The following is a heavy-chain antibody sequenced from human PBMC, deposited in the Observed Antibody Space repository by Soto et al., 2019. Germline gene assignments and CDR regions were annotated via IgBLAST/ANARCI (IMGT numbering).Heavy chain of an antibody. D-gene: IGHD2-2*01. CDR3: ARGEGYCSSTSCYGDYYYYYGMDV. Sequence: SETLSLTCAVSGGSISSSNWWSWVRQPPGKGLEWIGAIYHSGSTNYNPSLKSRVTISVDQSTNQLSLKLSSATAADTAVYYCARGEGYCSSTSCYGDYYYYYGMDVWGQGTTVTVSS. V-gene: IGHV4-4*02. J-gene: IGHJ6*02. CDR1: GGSISSSNW. CDR2: IYHSGST.